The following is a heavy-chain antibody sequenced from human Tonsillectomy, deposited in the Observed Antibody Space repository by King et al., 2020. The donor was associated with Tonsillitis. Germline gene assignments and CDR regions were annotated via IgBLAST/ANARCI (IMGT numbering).Heavy chain of an antibody. Sequence: VQLQESGPGLVKPSETLSLTCTVSSGSISSYYWSWIRQPPGKALEWIGYIHHSGSTNYNPSLKSRVTISVDRSKNQFSLRLSSVTAADPAVYYCASGVDYYDISGYFYEGGWFDSWGRGTLVTVSS. CDR2: IHHSGST. CDR3: ASGVDYYDISGYFYEGGWFDS. V-gene: IGHV4-59*01. D-gene: IGHD3-22*01. CDR1: SGSISSYY. J-gene: IGHJ5*01.